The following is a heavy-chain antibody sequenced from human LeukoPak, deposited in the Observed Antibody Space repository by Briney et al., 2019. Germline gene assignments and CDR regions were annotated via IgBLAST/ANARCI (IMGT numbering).Heavy chain of an antibody. Sequence: ASVKVSCKASGYTFSSYGIAWVRQAPGQGLEWMGWISGYNGNTNYAQKPQGRVSMTTDTSTTTAYMELRSLTSDDTALYYCARSSLGTITAGPFDYWGQGTLVTVSS. CDR3: ARSSLGTITAGPFDY. CDR1: GYTFSSYG. J-gene: IGHJ4*02. V-gene: IGHV1-18*01. D-gene: IGHD5-12*01. CDR2: ISGYNGNT.